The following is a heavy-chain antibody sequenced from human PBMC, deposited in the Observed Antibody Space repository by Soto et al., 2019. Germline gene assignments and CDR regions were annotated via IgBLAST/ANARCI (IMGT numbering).Heavy chain of an antibody. CDR1: RFTLSIYT. CDR2: ILQNGET. D-gene: IGHD2-8*01. Sequence: GVLRLSCVASRFTLSIYTMSCVRQAPGKGLEWVSAILQNGETYYADSVRGRFTISRDNSNNIVHLQMDSLRAEDTAVYYCAKDRQPDGRWPFDHWGQGTLVTVSS. CDR3: AKDRQPDGRWPFDH. J-gene: IGHJ4*02. V-gene: IGHV3-23*05.